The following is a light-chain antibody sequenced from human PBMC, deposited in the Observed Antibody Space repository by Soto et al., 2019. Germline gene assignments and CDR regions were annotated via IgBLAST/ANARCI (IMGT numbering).Light chain of an antibody. CDR2: AAS. Sequence: EIVMTQSPATLSVSPGERATLFCRASQSVSSTLAWYQQKPGQAPRLLIYAASTRATGFPARFSGSGSGTEFTLTISSLQSEDFAVDYCQQYKDWPLTFGGGTKVEIK. CDR3: QQYKDWPLT. J-gene: IGKJ4*01. V-gene: IGKV3-15*01. CDR1: QSVSST.